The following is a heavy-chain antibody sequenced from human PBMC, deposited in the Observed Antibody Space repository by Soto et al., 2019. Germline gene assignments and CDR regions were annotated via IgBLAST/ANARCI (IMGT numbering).Heavy chain of an antibody. CDR1: GGTFSSYA. CDR2: IIPIFGTA. D-gene: IGHD2-21*02. CDR3: ARDRGHIVVVTAQHLYWFDP. J-gene: IGHJ5*02. V-gene: IGHV1-69*12. Sequence: QVQLVQSGAEVKKPGSSVKVSCKASGGTFSSYAISWVRQAPGQGLEWMGGIIPIFGTANYAQKFQGRVTITADESSSTAYMELSILRSEDTAVYYCARDRGHIVVVTAQHLYWFDPWGQGTLVTVSS.